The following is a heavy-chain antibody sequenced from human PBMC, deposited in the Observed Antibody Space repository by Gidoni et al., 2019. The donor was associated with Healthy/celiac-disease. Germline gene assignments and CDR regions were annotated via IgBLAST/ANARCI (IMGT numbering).Heavy chain of an antibody. CDR1: GGSVRSGSYY. CDR2: IYYSGST. D-gene: IGHD2-15*01. J-gene: IGHJ4*02. CDR3: ARVGMGDIVAY. V-gene: IGHV4-61*01. Sequence: QVQLQESGPGLVKPSETLSLTCTVSGGSVRSGSYYWSWIRQPPGKGLEWIGDIYYSGSTNYNPSLKSRVTISVDTSKNQFSLKLSSVTAADTAVYYCARVGMGDIVAYWGQGTLVTVSS.